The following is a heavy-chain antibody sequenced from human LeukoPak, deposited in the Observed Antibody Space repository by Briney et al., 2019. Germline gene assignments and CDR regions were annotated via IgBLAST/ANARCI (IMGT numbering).Heavy chain of an antibody. CDR1: GGSISSYY. CDR2: IYTSGST. V-gene: IGHV4-4*07. CDR3: ARFPNHGDYVVGMDV. J-gene: IGHJ6*02. D-gene: IGHD4-17*01. Sequence: PSETLSLTCTVSGGSISSYYWSWLRQPAGRGLEWIGRIYTSGSTNYNPSLKSRVTISVDTSKNQFSLKLSSVTAADTAVYYCARFPNHGDYVVGMDVWGQGTTVTVSS.